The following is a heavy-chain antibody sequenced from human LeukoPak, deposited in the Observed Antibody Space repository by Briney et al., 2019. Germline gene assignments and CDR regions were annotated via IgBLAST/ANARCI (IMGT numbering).Heavy chain of an antibody. V-gene: IGHV3-7*01. D-gene: IGHD3-10*01. CDR3: ARPMNTGGSGSHYRPLDY. CDR1: GFIFSDHY. CDR2: LNQDGSEK. J-gene: IGHJ4*02. Sequence: GGSLRLSCAASGFIFSDHYMSWIRQAPGKGLEWVANLNQDGSEKYYVDSVKGRFTISRDNAQNSLYLQMNSLRAEDTAVYYCARPMNTGGSGSHYRPLDYWGQGTLVTVSS.